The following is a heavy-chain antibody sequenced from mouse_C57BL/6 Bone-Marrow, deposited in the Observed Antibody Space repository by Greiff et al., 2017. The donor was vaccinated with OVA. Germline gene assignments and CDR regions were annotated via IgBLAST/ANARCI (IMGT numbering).Heavy chain of an antibody. CDR1: GYTFTSYW. CDR3: ARDTTVVATRGFFAY. J-gene: IGHJ3*01. CDR2: IDPSDSYT. D-gene: IGHD1-1*01. Sequence: QVQLQQPGAELVKPGASVKLSCKASGYTFTSYWMQWVKQRPGQGLEWIGEIDPSDSYTNYNQKFKGKATLTVDTSSSTAYMQLSSLTSEDSAVYYGARDTTVVATRGFFAYWGQGTLVTVSA. V-gene: IGHV1-50*01.